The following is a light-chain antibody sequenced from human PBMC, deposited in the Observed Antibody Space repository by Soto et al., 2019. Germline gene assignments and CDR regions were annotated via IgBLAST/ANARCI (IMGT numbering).Light chain of an antibody. CDR2: AAS. CDR1: QGIGSW. J-gene: IGKJ4*01. V-gene: IGKV1-12*01. CDR3: KQANSFPST. Sequence: DILMTQSPPSASASVGERVTISCRSSQGIGSWLAWYQQKPGKDPTLLIYAASSLHSGVPSRFSGSGSGTDFTLTISSLQPEDFATYYCKQANSFPSTFGGGTKVEIK.